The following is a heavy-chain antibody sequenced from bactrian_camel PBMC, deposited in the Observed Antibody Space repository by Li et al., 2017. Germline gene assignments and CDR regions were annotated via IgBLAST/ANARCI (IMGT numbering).Heavy chain of an antibody. CDR2: IDRNGYP. V-gene: IGHV3S53*01. Sequence: VQLVESGGASVQGGGSLTLSCAASGYSDTEVMGWFRQAPGKEREGVAAIDRNGYPTYTYAVKDRFTISKDNVKNTLCLEMNNLELEDTAMYFCAADSFNLQLARHYKYWGQGTQVTVS. CDR1: GYSDTEV. D-gene: IGHD2*01. CDR3: AADSFNLQLARHYKY. J-gene: IGHJ4*01.